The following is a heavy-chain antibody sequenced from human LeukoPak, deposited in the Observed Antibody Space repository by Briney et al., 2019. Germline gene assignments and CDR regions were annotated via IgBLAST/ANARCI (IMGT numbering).Heavy chain of an antibody. CDR2: IYYSGST. J-gene: IGHJ4*02. Sequence: PSETLSPTCTVSGGSISSYYWSWIRQPPGKGLEWIGYIYYSGSTNYNPSLKSRVTISVDTSKNQFSLKLSSVTAADTAVYYCARDVSGWPPAPHFDYWGQGTLVTVSS. D-gene: IGHD6-19*01. CDR3: ARDVSGWPPAPHFDY. CDR1: GGSISSYY. V-gene: IGHV4-59*01.